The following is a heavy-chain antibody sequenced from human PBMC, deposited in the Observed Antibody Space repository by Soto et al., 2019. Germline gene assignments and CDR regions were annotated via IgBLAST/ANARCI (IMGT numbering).Heavy chain of an antibody. D-gene: IGHD6-13*01. CDR3: ATGGGSSWYGEYYFDY. Sequence: QVQLQESGPGLVKPSQTLSLTCTVSGGSISSVGYYWIWIRQHPGQGLEWIGYIYYSWSTSYNPSTKRRVTISVDTSKNQFSLKLSSVTAEDTAVYYCATGGGSSWYGEYYFDYWGQGTLVTVSS. J-gene: IGHJ4*02. V-gene: IGHV4-31*03. CDR1: GGSISSVGYY. CDR2: IYYSWST.